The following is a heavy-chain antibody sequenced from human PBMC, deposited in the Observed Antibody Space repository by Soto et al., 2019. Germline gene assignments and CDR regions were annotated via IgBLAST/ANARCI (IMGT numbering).Heavy chain of an antibody. Sequence: GGSLRLSCATSGFSVSDSYLSWLRQAPGKGLEWVSVIYAAGHTYYPDSVKGRFIISRDKSENTVYLQMNSLRAEDTAMYYCARGRVTSGTYYMDVWGKGTTVTVSS. V-gene: IGHV3-66*01. D-gene: IGHD4-4*01. CDR2: IYAAGHT. J-gene: IGHJ6*04. CDR3: ARGRVTSGTYYMDV. CDR1: GFSVSDSY.